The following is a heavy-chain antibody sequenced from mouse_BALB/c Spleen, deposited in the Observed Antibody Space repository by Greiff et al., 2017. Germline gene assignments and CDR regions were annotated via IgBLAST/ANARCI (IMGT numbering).Heavy chain of an antibody. V-gene: IGHV1-14*01. CDR3: ARAYRYDGVYYAMDY. CDR1: GYTFTSYV. J-gene: IGHJ4*01. D-gene: IGHD2-14*01. Sequence: VQLKESGPELVKPGASVKMSCKASGYTFTSYVMHWVKQKPGQGLEWIGYINPYNDGTKYNEKFKGKATLTSDKSSSTAYMELSSLTSEDSAVYYCARAYRYDGVYYAMDYWGQGTSVTVSS. CDR2: INPYNDGT.